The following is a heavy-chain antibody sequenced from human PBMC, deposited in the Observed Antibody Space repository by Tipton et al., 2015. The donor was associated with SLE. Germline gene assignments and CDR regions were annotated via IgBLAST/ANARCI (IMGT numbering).Heavy chain of an antibody. Sequence: TLSLTCTVSGGSIDGYYWTWIRQPPGKGLEWIGNIYYGGSTNYNPSLKSRLSISVDTLKKQFSLKLSSMTAADTAVFYCARGQEGAGYCSNPNCYLGPFDIWGRGTMVTVSS. J-gene: IGHJ3*02. D-gene: IGHD2-2*01. CDR2: IYYGGST. V-gene: IGHV4-59*01. CDR3: ARGQEGAGYCSNPNCYLGPFDI. CDR1: GGSIDGYY.